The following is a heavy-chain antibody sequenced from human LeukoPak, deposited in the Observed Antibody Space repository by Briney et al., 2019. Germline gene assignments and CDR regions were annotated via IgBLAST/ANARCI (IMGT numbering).Heavy chain of an antibody. J-gene: IGHJ4*02. CDR1: GGSISSSSYY. V-gene: IGHV4-39*01. Sequence: PSETLSLTCTVSGGSISSSSYYWGWIRQPPGKGLEWIANIFYSGTTYYNPSLMSRVTISVDTSKNQFSLKMRSVTAAGTAVYYCARVLRGCTYYFDNWGQGTLVTVSS. CDR2: IFYSGTT. D-gene: IGHD2-8*01. CDR3: ARVLRGCTYYFDN.